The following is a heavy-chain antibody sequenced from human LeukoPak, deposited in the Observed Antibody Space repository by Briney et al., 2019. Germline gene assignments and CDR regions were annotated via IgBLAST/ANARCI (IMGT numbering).Heavy chain of an antibody. D-gene: IGHD3-22*01. J-gene: IGHJ4*02. CDR1: GFTFSSYA. CDR2: ISGSGGST. CDR3: AKEYPEYYHDTSGYFGSFDY. Sequence: PGGSLRLSCAASGFTFSSYAMSWVRQAPGKGLEWVSAISGSGGSTYYADSVQGRFTISRDNSKNTLNLQMNRLRADDTAVYLCAKEYPEYYHDTSGYFGSFDYWGQGTLVTVSS. V-gene: IGHV3-23*01.